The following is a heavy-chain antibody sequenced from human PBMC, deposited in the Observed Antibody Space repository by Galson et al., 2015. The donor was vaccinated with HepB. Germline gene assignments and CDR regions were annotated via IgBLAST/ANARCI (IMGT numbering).Heavy chain of an antibody. CDR3: ARDLIKGGIAAEEDY. J-gene: IGHJ4*02. CDR2: ISYDGSNK. V-gene: IGHV3-30-3*01. CDR1: GFTFSSYA. Sequence: SLRLSCAASGFTFSSYAMHWVRQAPGKGLEWVAVISYDGSNKYYADSVKGRFTISRDNSKNTLYLQMNSLRAEDTAVYYCARDLIKGGIAAEEDYWGQGTLVTVSS. D-gene: IGHD6-13*01.